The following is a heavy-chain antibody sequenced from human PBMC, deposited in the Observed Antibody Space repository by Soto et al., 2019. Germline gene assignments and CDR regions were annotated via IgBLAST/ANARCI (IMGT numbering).Heavy chain of an antibody. J-gene: IGHJ6*02. CDR1: SSTSYW. CDR3: ARLDYDILTGYIKGMDV. Sequence: SSTSYWIGRVSKMHGKGLEWMGIIYPGDSDTRYSPSFQGQVTISADKSISTAYLQWSSLKASDTAMYYCARLDYDILTGYIKGMDVWGQGTTVIASS. D-gene: IGHD3-9*01. CDR2: IYPGDSDT. V-gene: IGHV5-51*01.